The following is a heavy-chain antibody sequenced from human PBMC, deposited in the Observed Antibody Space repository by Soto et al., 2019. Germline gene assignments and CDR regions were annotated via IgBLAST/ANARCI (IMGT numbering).Heavy chain of an antibody. Sequence: ASVRVSCKASGYTFTSYGISWVRQAPGQGLEWMGWISAYNGNTNYAQKLQGRVTMTTDTSTSTAYMELRSLRSDDTAVYYCARSGGSGYSHYYYYYGMDVWGQGTTVTVSS. J-gene: IGHJ6*02. CDR1: GYTFTSYG. V-gene: IGHV1-18*01. D-gene: IGHD3-22*01. CDR3: ARSGGSGYSHYYYYYGMDV. CDR2: ISAYNGNT.